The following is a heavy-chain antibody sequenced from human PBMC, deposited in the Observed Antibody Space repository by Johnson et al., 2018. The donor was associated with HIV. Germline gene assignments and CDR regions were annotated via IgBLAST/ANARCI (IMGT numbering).Heavy chain of an antibody. Sequence: EVQLVESGGGLVQPGGSLRLSCAASGFTVSSYYMSWVRQAPGKGLEWVSVLFSGGSTYYADSVKGRFTISRDNSKNTLYLQMNSLRAEDTAVYYCARDMASGAFDIWGQGTMVTVSS. CDR2: LFSGGST. D-gene: IGHD1-1*01. CDR1: GFTVSSYY. V-gene: IGHV3-66*01. J-gene: IGHJ3*02. CDR3: ARDMASGAFDI.